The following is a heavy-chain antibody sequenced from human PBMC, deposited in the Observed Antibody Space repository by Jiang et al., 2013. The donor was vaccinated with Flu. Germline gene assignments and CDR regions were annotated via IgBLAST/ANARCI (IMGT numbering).Heavy chain of an antibody. Sequence: SRVTISVDTSKNQFSLKLSSVTAADTAVYYCARGVSHTAMVFPTPSPFDYWGQGTLVTVSS. V-gene: IGHV4-34*01. CDR3: ARGVSHTAMVFPTPSPFDY. D-gene: IGHD5-18*01. J-gene: IGHJ4*02.